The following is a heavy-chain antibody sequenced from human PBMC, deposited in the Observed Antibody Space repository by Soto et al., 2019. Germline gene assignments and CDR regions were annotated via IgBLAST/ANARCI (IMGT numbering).Heavy chain of an antibody. CDR1: GFTFSSYA. V-gene: IGHV3-23*01. Sequence: GGSLRLSCAASGFTFSSYAMSWVRQAPGKGLEWVSAISGSGGSTYYADSVKGRFTISRDNSKNTLYLQMNSLRAEDTAVYYCAKPPRGFGEFNDAFDIWGQGTMVTVSS. D-gene: IGHD3-10*01. CDR2: ISGSGGST. CDR3: AKPPRGFGEFNDAFDI. J-gene: IGHJ3*02.